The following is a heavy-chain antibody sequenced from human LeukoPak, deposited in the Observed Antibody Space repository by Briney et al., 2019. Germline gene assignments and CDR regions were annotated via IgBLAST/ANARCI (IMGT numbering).Heavy chain of an antibody. CDR1: GGSISSFY. J-gene: IGHJ3*01. V-gene: IGHV4-59*01. CDR3: ARDRRREGVHAFDV. D-gene: IGHD3-3*01. Sequence: SETLSLTCTVSGGSISSFYWSWIRQPPGKGLEWIGYIYYSGSTNYNPSLKSRVTISVDTSKNQFSLKLTSVTAADAAVYYCARDRRREGVHAFDVWGRGTMVTVSS. CDR2: IYYSGST.